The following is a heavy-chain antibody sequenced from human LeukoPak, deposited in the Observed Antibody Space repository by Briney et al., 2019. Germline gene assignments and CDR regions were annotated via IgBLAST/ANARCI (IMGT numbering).Heavy chain of an antibody. J-gene: IGHJ3*02. D-gene: IGHD3-3*01. CDR1: GDSITISSNYW. V-gene: IGHV4-4*02. CDR2: IYHSGTT. Sequence: SGTLSLTCGVSGDSITISSNYWWTWVRQPPGKGLEWIGEIYHSGTTNYNPSLKSRVTISVDKSKNHFSLNLNSMTAADTAVYYCASSITIFGVGLGAFDIWGQGTMVTVSS. CDR3: ASSITIFGVGLGAFDI.